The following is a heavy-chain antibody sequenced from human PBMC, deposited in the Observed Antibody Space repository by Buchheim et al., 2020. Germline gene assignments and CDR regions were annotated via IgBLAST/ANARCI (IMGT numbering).Heavy chain of an antibody. CDR2: INPSAGST. J-gene: IGHJ4*02. D-gene: IGHD1-26*01. CDR1: GYTFTSYY. V-gene: IGHV1-46*01. CDR3: ARAASSGRRFDY. Sequence: QVQLVQSGAEVKEPGASVKVSCKASGYTFTSYYMHWVRQAPGQGLEWMGVINPSAGSTTYAQKFQGRLTMTRDTSTTTGYMEVGSLRVEDTAVYFCARAASSGRRFDYWGQGT.